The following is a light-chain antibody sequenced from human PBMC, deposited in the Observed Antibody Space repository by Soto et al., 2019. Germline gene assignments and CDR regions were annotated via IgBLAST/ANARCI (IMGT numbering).Light chain of an antibody. CDR1: QRVGSY. CDR3: QQSHNTPLT. CDR2: SAS. V-gene: IGKV1-39*01. Sequence: DIQMTQSPSSLFASVGDRVTITCRASQRVGSYLNWYQQKPGKAPTLLIYSASELQSGVSSRFSGSGSGTDFTLTIRNLQPEDFAVYYCQQSHNTPLTFGQGTKVEI. J-gene: IGKJ1*01.